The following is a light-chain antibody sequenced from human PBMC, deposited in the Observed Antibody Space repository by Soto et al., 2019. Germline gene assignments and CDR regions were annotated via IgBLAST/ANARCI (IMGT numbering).Light chain of an antibody. J-gene: IGKJ4*01. CDR1: QSIRSY. CDR3: QQTSSTPT. CDR2: AAS. V-gene: IGKV1-39*01. Sequence: DIQLTQSPSSLSASVGDRVTITCRASQSIRSYLNWYQQKPGKAPKLLIYAASSLQTGVSSRFSGSGPGTDFTLTISNLQPEDFATYYCQQTSSTPTFGGGTKVDIK.